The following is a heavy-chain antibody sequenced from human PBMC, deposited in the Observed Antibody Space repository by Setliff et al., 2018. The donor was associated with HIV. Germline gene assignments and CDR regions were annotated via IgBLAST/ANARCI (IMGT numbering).Heavy chain of an antibody. Sequence: SETLSLTCTVSGDSISSGTYYWSWIRQPAGKGLEWIGRIYSSGSTNYNPSLESRVTISVDTSQNQFSLKLSSVTAADTAVYYCARDFMMRAFDIWGQGTMVTVSS. CDR2: IYSSGST. V-gene: IGHV4-61*02. J-gene: IGHJ3*02. CDR3: ARDFMMRAFDI. D-gene: IGHD3-16*01. CDR1: GDSISSGTYY.